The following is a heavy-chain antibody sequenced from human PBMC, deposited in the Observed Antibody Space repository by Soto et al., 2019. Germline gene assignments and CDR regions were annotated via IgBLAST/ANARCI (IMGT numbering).Heavy chain of an antibody. CDR3: ARGSPPPRLAFDY. D-gene: IGHD3-9*01. J-gene: IGHJ4*02. V-gene: IGHV4-34*01. CDR1: GGSFSGYY. Sequence: PSETLSLTCAVYGGSFSGYYWSWIRQPPGKGLEWIGEINHSGSTNYNPSLKSRVTISVDTSKNQFSLELRSVTAADTAVYYCARGSPPPRLAFDYWGQGTLVTVSS. CDR2: INHSGST.